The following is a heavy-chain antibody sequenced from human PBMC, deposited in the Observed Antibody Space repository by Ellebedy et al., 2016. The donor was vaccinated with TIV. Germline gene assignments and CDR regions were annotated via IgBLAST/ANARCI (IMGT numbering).Heavy chain of an antibody. Sequence: PSETLSLTCTVSGGSISTSNYYWGWIRQPPGKGLEWIGSIYFDGSTYFNPTLKSRVTISVDTSKNQLSLNLRSVTAADTGVYFCARHTDSSAWRPGFDYWGQGTLVTVSS. D-gene: IGHD3-22*01. CDR1: GGSISTSNYY. V-gene: IGHV4-39*01. J-gene: IGHJ4*02. CDR2: IYFDGST. CDR3: ARHTDSSAWRPGFDY.